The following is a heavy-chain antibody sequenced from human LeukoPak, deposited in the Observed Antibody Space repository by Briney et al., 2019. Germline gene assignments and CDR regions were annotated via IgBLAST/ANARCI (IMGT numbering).Heavy chain of an antibody. J-gene: IGHJ6*03. CDR3: ARSRANLIYYYMDV. Sequence: ASVKVSCKPSGYTFTSYGISWVRQAPGQGLEWMGWISAYNGSTNYAQRLQGRVTMTTDTSTSTAYMELRSLRSDDTAVYYCARSRANLIYYYMDVWGKGTTVTVSS. CDR2: ISAYNGST. D-gene: IGHD6-13*01. V-gene: IGHV1-18*01. CDR1: GYTFTSYG.